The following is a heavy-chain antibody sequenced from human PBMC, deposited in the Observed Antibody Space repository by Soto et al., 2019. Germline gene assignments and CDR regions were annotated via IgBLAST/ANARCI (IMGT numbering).Heavy chain of an antibody. CDR2: ISRDGSNK. CDR3: ARPSSDMASWCDP. V-gene: IGHV3-30*03. CDR1: GFSISTYG. J-gene: IGHJ5*02. Sequence: QVQLVESGGGVVQPGRSLRLSCVASGFSISTYGMHWVRQAPGKGLEWVAVISRDGSNKLYADSVKGRFSISRDNTKNTLYLQVSSLRFEDTAVYYCARPSSDMASWCDPWGEGTQVTVSS.